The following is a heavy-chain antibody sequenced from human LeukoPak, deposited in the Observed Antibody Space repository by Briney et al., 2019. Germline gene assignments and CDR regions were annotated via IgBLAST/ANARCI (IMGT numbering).Heavy chain of an antibody. J-gene: IGHJ5*02. CDR3: ARDSRGGHLSS. CDR1: GFTFDDYA. D-gene: IGHD5-24*01. V-gene: IGHV3-9*01. Sequence: GGSLRLSCAASGFTFDDYAMHWVRQAPGKGLEWVSGISRNSGSIGYADSVKGRFTISRDNAKNSLYLQMNSLRAEDTAVYYCARDSRGGHLSSWGQGTLVIVSS. CDR2: ISRNSGSI.